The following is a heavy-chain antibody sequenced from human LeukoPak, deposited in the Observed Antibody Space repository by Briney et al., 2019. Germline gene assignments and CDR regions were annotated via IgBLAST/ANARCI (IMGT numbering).Heavy chain of an antibody. CDR1: GGTFSSYA. CDR3: ARVGSEYYDSSGYYPFDY. CDR2: IIPIFGTA. V-gene: IGHV1-69*13. D-gene: IGHD3-22*01. J-gene: IGHJ4*02. Sequence: SVKVSCKASGGTFSSYAISWVRQAPGQGLEWMGGIIPIFGTANYAQKFQGRVTITADESTSTAYMELSSLRSEDTAVYYCARVGSEYYDSSGYYPFDYWGQGTLVTVSS.